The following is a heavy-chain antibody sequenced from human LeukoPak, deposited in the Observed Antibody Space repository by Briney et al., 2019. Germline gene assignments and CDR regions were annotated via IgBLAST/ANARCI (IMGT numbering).Heavy chain of an antibody. D-gene: IGHD4-17*01. CDR2: IYPNGDA. CDR1: GFIVSSNY. J-gene: IGHJ4*02. Sequence: PGGSLRLSCAASGFIVSSNYMKWVRQAPGKGLEWVSVIYPNGDAYYADSLKGRFTISRDISKSTVYLQMNSLSAEDTAVYYCASAYYGDYGGYWGQGTLVTVSS. V-gene: IGHV3-66*01. CDR3: ASAYYGDYGGY.